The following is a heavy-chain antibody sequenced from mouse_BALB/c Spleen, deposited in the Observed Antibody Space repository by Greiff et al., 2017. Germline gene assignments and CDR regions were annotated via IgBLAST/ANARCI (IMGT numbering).Heavy chain of an antibody. CDR2: IDPENGDT. V-gene: IGHV14-4*02. Sequence: EVQLQQSGAELVRSGASVKLSCTASGFNIKDYYMHWVKQRPEQGLEWIGWIDPENGDTEYAPKFQGKATMTADTSSNTAYLQLSSLTSEDKAVYDCNAWGGNYFPFDYWGQGTTLTVSA. J-gene: IGHJ2*01. CDR3: NAWGGNYFPFDY. CDR1: GFNIKDYY. D-gene: IGHD2-1*01.